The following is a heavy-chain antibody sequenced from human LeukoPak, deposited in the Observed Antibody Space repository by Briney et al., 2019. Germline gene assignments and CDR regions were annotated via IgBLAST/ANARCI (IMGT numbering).Heavy chain of an antibody. V-gene: IGHV3-74*01. J-gene: IGHJ4*02. Sequence: TGGSLRLSCAASGFTFSSHWMHWVRQAPGKGLVWVSHIKSDGSGTSYADSVKGRFTISRDNAKNTLYLQMNSLRAEDTAVYYCAQATTVTIRSFDNWGQGTLVTVSS. CDR1: GFTFSSHW. CDR2: IKSDGSGT. D-gene: IGHD4-17*01. CDR3: AQATTVTIRSFDN.